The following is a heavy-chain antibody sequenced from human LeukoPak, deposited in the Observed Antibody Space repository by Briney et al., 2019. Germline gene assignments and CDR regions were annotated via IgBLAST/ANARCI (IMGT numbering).Heavy chain of an antibody. Sequence: GASVKVSCKASGYTFTGYYMHWVRQAPGQGLEWMGCINPNSGGTKYAQKFQGGVTLTRDTSISTAYMELSRLRSDDTAVYYCARVSGYSGYDSDYWGQGTLVTVSS. CDR1: GYTFTGYY. D-gene: IGHD5-12*01. CDR3: ARVSGYSGYDSDY. CDR2: INPNSGGT. J-gene: IGHJ4*02. V-gene: IGHV1-2*02.